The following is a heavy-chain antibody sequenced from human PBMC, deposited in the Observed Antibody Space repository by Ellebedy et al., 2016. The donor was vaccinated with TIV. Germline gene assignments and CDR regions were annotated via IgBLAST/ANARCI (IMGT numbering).Heavy chain of an antibody. CDR2: IFYTGNT. V-gene: IGHV4-39*01. J-gene: IGHJ4*02. Sequence: SETLSLTXTVSGGSISSSSSYWGWIRQPPGKGLEWIGNIFYTGNTYYNPSLKSRVTISVDTSKNQFSLKLSSVTAADAAVYYCARRFSGWYFFEHWGQGTLVTVPS. CDR1: GGSISSSSSY. D-gene: IGHD6-19*01. CDR3: ARRFSGWYFFEH.